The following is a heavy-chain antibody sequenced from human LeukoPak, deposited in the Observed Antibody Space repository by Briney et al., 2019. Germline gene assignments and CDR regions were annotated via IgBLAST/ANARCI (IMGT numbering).Heavy chain of an antibody. V-gene: IGHV3-48*02. D-gene: IGHD5-18*01. CDR1: GFTFSSYT. CDR2: VSASSNI. J-gene: IGHJ4*02. Sequence: GGSLRLSCAASGFTFSSYTMNWVRRAPGKGLQWVSTVSASSNIHYSESVKGRFTISRDNARNSLYLQMNSLRDEDTAVYYCVRDALHTAHFDYWGQGTLVTVSS. CDR3: VRDALHTAHFDY.